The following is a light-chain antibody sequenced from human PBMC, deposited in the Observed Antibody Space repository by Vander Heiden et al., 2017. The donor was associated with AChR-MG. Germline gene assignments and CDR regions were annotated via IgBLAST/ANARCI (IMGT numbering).Light chain of an antibody. CDR3: AAWDDSLSGWV. J-gene: IGLJ3*02. CDR1: SSNIGSNY. Sequence: QPVLTQPPSASGTPGQTVTISCYGSSSNIGSNYVYWYQQLPGTAPKLLIYRNNQRPSGVPDRFSGSKSGTSASLAISGLRSEDEADYYCAAWDDSLSGWVFGGGTKLTVL. V-gene: IGLV1-47*01. CDR2: RNN.